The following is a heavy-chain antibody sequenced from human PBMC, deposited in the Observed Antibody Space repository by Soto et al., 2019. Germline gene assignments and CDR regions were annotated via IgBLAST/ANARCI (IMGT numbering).Heavy chain of an antibody. Sequence: PGGSLRLSCAASGFTFSSYDMHWVRQATGKGLEWVSAIGTAGDTYYPGSVKGRFTISRENAKNSLYLQMNSLRAEDTAVYYCARVPVGYCSSTSCYGPRNYYYYGMDVWGQGTTVTVS. CDR3: ARVPVGYCSSTSCYGPRNYYYYGMDV. J-gene: IGHJ6*02. CDR1: GFTFSSYD. D-gene: IGHD2-2*01. V-gene: IGHV3-13*01. CDR2: IGTAGDT.